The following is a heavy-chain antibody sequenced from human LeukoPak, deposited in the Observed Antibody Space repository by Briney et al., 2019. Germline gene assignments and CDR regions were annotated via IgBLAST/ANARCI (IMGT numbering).Heavy chain of an antibody. D-gene: IGHD3-9*01. J-gene: IGHJ4*02. V-gene: IGHV1-8*01. CDR3: ARETTISPYYFDY. CDR2: MSPNSGNT. CDR1: GYTFTSYD. Sequence: ASVKVSCKASGYTFTSYDITWVRQATGQGLEWMGWMSPNSGNTGYAQKFQGRVTMTRNTSITTAYMELSSLTSEDTAVYYCARETTISPYYFDYWGLGSQVTVSP.